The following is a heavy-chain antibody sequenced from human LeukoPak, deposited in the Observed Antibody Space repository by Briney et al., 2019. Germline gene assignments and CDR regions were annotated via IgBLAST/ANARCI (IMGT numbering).Heavy chain of an antibody. CDR2: IYYSGST. V-gene: IGHV4-31*03. CDR3: TREGRYCSSTSCYWGIDY. CDR1: GGSISSGGYY. J-gene: IGHJ4*02. D-gene: IGHD2-2*01. Sequence: PSQTLSLTCTVSGGSISSGGYYWSWIRQHPGKGLEWIGYIYYSGSTYYNPSLKSRVTISVDTSKNQFSLKLSSVTAADTAVYYCTREGRYCSSTSCYWGIDYWGQGTLVTVSS.